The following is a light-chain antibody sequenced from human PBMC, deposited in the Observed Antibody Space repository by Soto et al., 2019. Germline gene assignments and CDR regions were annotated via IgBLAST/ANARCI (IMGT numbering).Light chain of an antibody. V-gene: IGKV1-39*01. CDR1: QSISTF. Sequence: DIQVTQSPSSLSASIGDRVTITCRASQSISTFLNWYQQKPGRAPNLLIYVASNLQAGLPSKFSGSGSGTDFSLTISSLQPEDVATYYCQQSYSAPYTFGQGTALEIK. CDR3: QQSYSAPYT. CDR2: VAS. J-gene: IGKJ2*01.